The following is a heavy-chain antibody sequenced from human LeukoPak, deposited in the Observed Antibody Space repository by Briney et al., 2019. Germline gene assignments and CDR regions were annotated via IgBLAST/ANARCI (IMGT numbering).Heavy chain of an antibody. CDR1: GDSISSYY. J-gene: IGHJ6*02. CDR2: IYNSETT. CDR3: ARVVYSHYWPEGMDV. Sequence: ESGPGLVKPSETLSLTCTVSGDSISSYYWSWIRQPPGKGLEWIGYIYNSETTNYNPSLESRVTISEDTSKNQFSLMLTSVTAADTAVCYCARVVYSHYWPEGMDVWGQGTTVTVSS. V-gene: IGHV4-59*01. D-gene: IGHD4-11*01.